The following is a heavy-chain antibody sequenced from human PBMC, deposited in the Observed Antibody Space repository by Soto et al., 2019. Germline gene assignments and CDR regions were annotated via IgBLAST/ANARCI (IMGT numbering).Heavy chain of an antibody. J-gene: IGHJ4*02. Sequence: SETLSLTCAVSGGSISNSNWWIWVRQPPGKGLEWIGEIYHSGSTNYNPSLKSRVTISVDTSKNQFSLKLTSVTAADTAVYYCARDKITGLFDYWGQGSLVTVSS. D-gene: IGHD2-8*02. CDR2: IYHSGST. V-gene: IGHV4-4*02. CDR3: ARDKITGLFDY. CDR1: GGSISNSNW.